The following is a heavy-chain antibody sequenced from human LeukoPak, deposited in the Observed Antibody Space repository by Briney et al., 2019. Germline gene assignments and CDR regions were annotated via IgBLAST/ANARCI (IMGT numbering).Heavy chain of an antibody. J-gene: IGHJ6*03. CDR1: GFTFSSYS. CDR2: ISSSSSYI. D-gene: IGHD4-17*01. Sequence: GGSLRLSCAASGFTFSSYSMNWVRQAPGKGLEWVSSISSSSSYIYYADSVKGRFTISRGNAKNSLYLQMNSLRAEDTAVYYCARSYYGDFYYYMDVWGKGTTVTISS. V-gene: IGHV3-21*01. CDR3: ARSYYGDFYYYMDV.